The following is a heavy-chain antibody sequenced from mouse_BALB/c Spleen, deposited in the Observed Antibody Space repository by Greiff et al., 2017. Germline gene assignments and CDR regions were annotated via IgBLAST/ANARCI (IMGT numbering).Heavy chain of an antibody. CDR2: IYPYNGGT. CDR3: AREGSYAMDY. Sequence: EVQLKESGPELVKPGASVKISCKASGYTFTDYNMHWVKQSHGKSLEWIGYIYPYNGGTGYNQKFKSKATLTVDNSSSTAYMELRSLTSEDSAVYYCAREGSYAMDYWGQGTSVTVSS. CDR1: GYTFTDYN. V-gene: IGHV1S29*02. J-gene: IGHJ4*01.